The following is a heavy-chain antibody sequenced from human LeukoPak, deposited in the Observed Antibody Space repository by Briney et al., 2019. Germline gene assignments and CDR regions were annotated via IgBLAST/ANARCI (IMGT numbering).Heavy chain of an antibody. CDR3: AKGRIVGAYDAFDI. V-gene: IGHV3-33*06. D-gene: IGHD1-26*01. J-gene: IGHJ3*02. CDR1: GFTFSSYG. Sequence: SGGSLRLSCAASGFTFSSYGMHWVRQAPGKGVEWVAVRWYDGSNKYYADSVKGRFTISRDNSKNTLYLQMNSLRAEDTAVYYCAKGRIVGAYDAFDIWGQGTIVTVSS. CDR2: RWYDGSNK.